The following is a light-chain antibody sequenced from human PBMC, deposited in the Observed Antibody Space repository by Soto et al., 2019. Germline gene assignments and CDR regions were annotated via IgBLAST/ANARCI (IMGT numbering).Light chain of an antibody. CDR2: DAS. CDR3: QQFNSYPALT. Sequence: AIQLTQSPSSLSASVGDRVTITCRASQGISSALAWYQQKPGKAPKLLIYDASSLESGVPSRFSSSGSGTDFTLTISSLQPEDFATYYCQQFNSYPALTFGGGTKVDIK. CDR1: QGISSA. V-gene: IGKV1-13*02. J-gene: IGKJ4*01.